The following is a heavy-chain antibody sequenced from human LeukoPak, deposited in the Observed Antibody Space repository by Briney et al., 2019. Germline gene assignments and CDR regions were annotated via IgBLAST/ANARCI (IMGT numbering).Heavy chain of an antibody. CDR1: GFTFSSYG. D-gene: IGHD2-2*01. Sequence: GGSLRLSCAASGFTFSSYGMHWVRQAPGKGLEWVAFIRYDGSNKYYADPVKGRFTISRDKYKNTLYLQMTSLRAEDTAVYYCAKGAIIGYCSSTSCYSFDYWGQGTLVTVSS. CDR3: AKGAIIGYCSSTSCYSFDY. V-gene: IGHV3-30*02. J-gene: IGHJ4*02. CDR2: IRYDGSNK.